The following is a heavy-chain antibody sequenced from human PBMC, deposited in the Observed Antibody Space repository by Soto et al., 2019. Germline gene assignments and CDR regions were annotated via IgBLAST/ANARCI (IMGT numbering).Heavy chain of an antibody. CDR1: GFTFSNAW. J-gene: IGHJ4*02. Sequence: EVQLVESGGGLVKPGGSLRLSCAASGFTFSNAWMSWVRQAPGKGLEWVGRIKSKTDGGTTDYAAPVKGRFTISRDDSKNTLDLQMNSLKTEDTAVYYCTTSIVGATWDDYWGQGTLVTVSS. CDR3: TTSIVGATWDDY. D-gene: IGHD1-26*01. CDR2: IKSKTDGGTT. V-gene: IGHV3-15*01.